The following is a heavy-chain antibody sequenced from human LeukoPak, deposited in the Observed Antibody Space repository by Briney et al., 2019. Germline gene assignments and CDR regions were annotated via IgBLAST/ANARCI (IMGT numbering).Heavy chain of an antibody. CDR2: ISGSGDST. Sequence: GGSLRLSRAASGFTFSTYAMSWVRQAPGKGLEWVSGISGSGDSTYYADSVKGRFTISRDNSKSTLYLQMNSLRAEDTAVYYCAKDRSDNNTWYAGSHWGQGTLVTVSS. J-gene: IGHJ4*02. D-gene: IGHD2-8*01. CDR1: GFTFSTYA. V-gene: IGHV3-23*01. CDR3: AKDRSDNNTWYAGSH.